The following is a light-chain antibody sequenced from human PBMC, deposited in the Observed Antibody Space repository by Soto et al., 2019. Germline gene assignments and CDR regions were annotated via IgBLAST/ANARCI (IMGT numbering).Light chain of an antibody. CDR1: SSDVGGYNY. Sequence: QSVLTQPASVSGSPGQSITISCTGTSSDVGGYNYVSWYQQHPGKAPKLMIYEVSNRPSGVSNRFSGSKSGNTASLTISGLQAEDEADYYCSSYTSSSTLGVFGPATKVT. J-gene: IGLJ1*01. CDR2: EVS. V-gene: IGLV2-14*01. CDR3: SSYTSSSTLGV.